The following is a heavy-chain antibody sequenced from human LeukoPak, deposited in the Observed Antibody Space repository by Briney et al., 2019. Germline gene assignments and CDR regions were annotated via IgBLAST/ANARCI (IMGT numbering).Heavy chain of an antibody. D-gene: IGHD3-22*01. CDR3: ARRGADYYDGKDYFDY. Sequence: GRSLRLSCAASGFTFSSYAMHWVRQAPGKGLEWVSYISSTSNTIKYADSVKGRFTISRDNAKKSLYLQMNSLRAEDTAVYYCARRGADYYDGKDYFDYWGQGTLVTVSS. V-gene: IGHV3-48*04. CDR2: ISSTSNTI. J-gene: IGHJ4*02. CDR1: GFTFSSYA.